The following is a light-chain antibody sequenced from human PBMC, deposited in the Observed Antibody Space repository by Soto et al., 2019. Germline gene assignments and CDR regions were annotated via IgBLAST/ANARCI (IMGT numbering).Light chain of an antibody. CDR3: QQYNNWWT. J-gene: IGKJ1*01. Sequence: EIGMTQSPVTLSMSTGERATLSCRAGQSVSSNLAWYQQKPGQAPRLLIYGASTRATGIPARFTGSGSGTEFTLTISSLQFDDSAVYYCQQYNNWWTFAQGTKVDIK. CDR1: QSVSSN. V-gene: IGKV3-15*01. CDR2: GAS.